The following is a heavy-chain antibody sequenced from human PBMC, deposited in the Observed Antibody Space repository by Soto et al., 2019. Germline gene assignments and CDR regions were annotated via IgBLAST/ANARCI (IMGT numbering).Heavy chain of an antibody. D-gene: IGHD3-22*01. CDR2: ISGSGGST. CDR1: GFTFSSYA. J-gene: IGHJ6*02. CDR3: TKELKNYDSSGYYFDYYYGMDV. V-gene: IGHV3-23*01. Sequence: GGSLRLSCAASGFTFSSYAMSWVRQAPGKGLEWVSAISGSGGSTYYADSVKGRFTISRDNSKNTLYLQMNSLRAEDTAVYYCTKELKNYDSSGYYFDYYYGMDVWGQGTTVTVSS.